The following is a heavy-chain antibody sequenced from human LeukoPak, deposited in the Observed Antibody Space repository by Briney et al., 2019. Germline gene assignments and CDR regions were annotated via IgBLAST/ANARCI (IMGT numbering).Heavy chain of an antibody. CDR2: IRYDGSNK. V-gene: IGHV3-30*02. Sequence: PGGSLRLSCAASGFTFSSYGMHWVRQAPGKGLEGVAFIRYDGSNKYYADSVKGRFTISRDNSKNTLYLQMNSLRAEDTAVYYCAKDLAEYSSGWYNFDYWGQGTLVTVSS. D-gene: IGHD6-19*01. CDR3: AKDLAEYSSGWYNFDY. J-gene: IGHJ4*02. CDR1: GFTFSSYG.